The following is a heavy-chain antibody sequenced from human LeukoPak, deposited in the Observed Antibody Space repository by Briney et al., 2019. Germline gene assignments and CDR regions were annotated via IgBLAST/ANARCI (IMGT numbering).Heavy chain of an antibody. CDR2: IYYSGST. D-gene: IGHD2-2*01. Sequence: PSETLSLTCTVSGGSISSSSYYWGWIRQPPGKGLEWIGSIYYSGSTYYNPSLKSRVTMSVDTSKNQFSLKLSSVTAADTAVYYCARDGCTSCYFGAPHYYMDVWGKGTTVTVSS. J-gene: IGHJ6*03. CDR3: ARDGCTSCYFGAPHYYMDV. V-gene: IGHV4-39*07. CDR1: GGSISSSSYY.